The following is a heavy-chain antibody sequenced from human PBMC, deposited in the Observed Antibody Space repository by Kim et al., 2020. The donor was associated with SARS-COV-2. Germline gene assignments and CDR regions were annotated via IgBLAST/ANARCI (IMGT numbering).Heavy chain of an antibody. J-gene: IGHJ2*01. Sequence: SETLSLTCTVYGGSFSVYYWSWLRQPPGKGLEWIGEITHIGTTSYNPSLKSRVTISVDTSKNHFSLNLTSVTPADTAVYYCATYDSPVRGLMTGRSFDLWGRGALVTVSS. CDR3: ATYDSPVRGLMTGRSFDL. D-gene: IGHD3-10*01. CDR2: ITHIGTT. V-gene: IGHV4-34*01. CDR1: GGSFSVYY.